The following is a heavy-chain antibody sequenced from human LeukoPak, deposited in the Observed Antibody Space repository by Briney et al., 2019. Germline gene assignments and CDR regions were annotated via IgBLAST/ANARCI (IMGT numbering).Heavy chain of an antibody. J-gene: IGHJ4*02. CDR2: ISYDGSNK. CDR1: GFTFSSYG. Sequence: PGRSLRLSCAASGFTFSSYGMHWVRQAPVKGLEWVAVISYDGSNKYYADSVKGRFTISRDNSKNTLYLQMNSLRAEDTAVYYCAKDFYYYFDYWGQGTLVTVSS. D-gene: IGHD2/OR15-2a*01. V-gene: IGHV3-30*18. CDR3: AKDFYYYFDY.